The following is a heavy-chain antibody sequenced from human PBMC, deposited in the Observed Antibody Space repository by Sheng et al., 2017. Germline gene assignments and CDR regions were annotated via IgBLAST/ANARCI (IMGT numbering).Heavy chain of an antibody. Sequence: EVQLLESGGGLVQPGGSLRLSCAASGFTFSTYAMSWVRQAPGKGLEWVSAISAGGGDTYYADSVKGRFTVSRDNSKNTLYVQMNGLRPEDTAVYYCANRRGGSAWYRDAFDIWGQGTMVIVSS. CDR3: ANRRGGSAWYRDAFDI. CDR1: GFTFSTYA. CDR2: ISAGGGDT. V-gene: IGHV3-23*01. J-gene: IGHJ3*02. D-gene: IGHD6-19*01.